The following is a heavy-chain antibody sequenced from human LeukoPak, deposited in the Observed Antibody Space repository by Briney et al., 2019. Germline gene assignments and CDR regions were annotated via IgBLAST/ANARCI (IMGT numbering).Heavy chain of an antibody. D-gene: IGHD3-16*01. Sequence: GGSLRLSCAASGFTFSNYWMHWVRQAPGKGLVWVSRINPDGSSIGYADSVKGRFSISRDNAKNTLYLQMNRLRAEDTAFYYCAIEGVPGGIDPWGQGTLVTVSS. V-gene: IGHV3-74*01. CDR1: GFTFSNYW. CDR2: INPDGSSI. J-gene: IGHJ5*02. CDR3: AIEGVPGGIDP.